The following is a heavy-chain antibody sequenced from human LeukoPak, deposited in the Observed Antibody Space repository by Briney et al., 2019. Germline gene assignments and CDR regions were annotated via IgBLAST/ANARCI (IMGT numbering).Heavy chain of an antibody. D-gene: IGHD2-2*01. Sequence: GGSLRLSCAASGFTFSNAWMSWVRQAPGKGLEWVGRIKSKTDGGTTDYAAPVKGRFTISRDDSKNTLYLQMNSLKTEDTAVYYCTTADGSRGYYYGMDVWGQETTVTVSS. CDR1: GFTFSNAW. CDR3: TTADGSRGYYYGMDV. CDR2: IKSKTDGGTT. V-gene: IGHV3-15*01. J-gene: IGHJ6*02.